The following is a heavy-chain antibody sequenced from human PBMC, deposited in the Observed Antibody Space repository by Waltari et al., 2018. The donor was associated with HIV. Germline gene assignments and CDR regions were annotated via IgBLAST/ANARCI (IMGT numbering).Heavy chain of an antibody. J-gene: IGHJ4*02. Sequence: EEYLVESGGDLIKPGGCLRLSCSASRFTFSDAWMTWLRQAPGKGLEWVGRIKSKTDGGTTDYAAAVKGRFTISRDDSKNTLFLQMNSLKTEDTAVYYCATEEGYGSGSYLDYWGQGTLLTVSS. D-gene: IGHD3-10*01. CDR3: ATEEGYGSGSYLDY. CDR2: IKSKTDGGTT. V-gene: IGHV3-15*01. CDR1: RFTFSDAW.